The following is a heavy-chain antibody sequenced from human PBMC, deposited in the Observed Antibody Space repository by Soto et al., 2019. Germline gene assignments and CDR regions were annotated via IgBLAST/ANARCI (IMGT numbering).Heavy chain of an antibody. CDR2: ISSSSSTI. Sequence: GGSLRHSCAASGFAFSSYSMNWVRQAPGKGLEWVSYISSSSSTIYYADSVKGRFTISRDNAKNSLYLQMSSLRAEDTAVYYCASNVITMIVGAMDVWGQGTTVTVS. CDR1: GFAFSSYS. J-gene: IGHJ6*02. D-gene: IGHD3-22*01. V-gene: IGHV3-48*01. CDR3: ASNVITMIVGAMDV.